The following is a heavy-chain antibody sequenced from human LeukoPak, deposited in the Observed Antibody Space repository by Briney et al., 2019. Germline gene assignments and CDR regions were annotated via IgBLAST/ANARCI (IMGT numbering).Heavy chain of an antibody. CDR1: GYTFTSHG. J-gene: IGHJ6*02. V-gene: IGHV1-18*01. CDR2: ISAYNGNT. Sequence: ASVKVSCKASGYTFTSHGISWVRQAPGQGLEWMGWISAYNGNTNYAQKLQGRVTMTTDTSTSTAYMELRSLRSDDTAVYYCARANNWNHYYYYYGMDVWGQGTTVTVSS. CDR3: ARANNWNHYYYYYGMDV. D-gene: IGHD1-20*01.